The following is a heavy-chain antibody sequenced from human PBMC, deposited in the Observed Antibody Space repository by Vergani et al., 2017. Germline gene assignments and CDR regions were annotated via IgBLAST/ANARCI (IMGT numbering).Heavy chain of an antibody. CDR1: GGTFSSYA. Sequence: QVQLVQSGAEVKKPGSSVKVSCKASGGTFSSYAISWVRQAPGQGLEWMGGIIPIFGTANYAQKFQVRVKITADECTSTAYMELSRLRFEDTAVYYCASGGGSSRLAPFDYWGQGTLVTVSS. V-gene: IGHV1-69*01. CDR3: ASGGGSSRLAPFDY. D-gene: IGHD2-15*01. CDR2: IIPIFGTA. J-gene: IGHJ4*02.